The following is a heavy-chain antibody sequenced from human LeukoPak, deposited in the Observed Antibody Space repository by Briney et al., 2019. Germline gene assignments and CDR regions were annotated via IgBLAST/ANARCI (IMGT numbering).Heavy chain of an antibody. V-gene: IGHV3-7*04. CDR2: IKQDESEK. CDR3: VRDGGAAQFDY. Sequence: SGGSLRLSCAASGFTFSSYWMSWVRQAPGKGLEWVANIKQDESEKYYVDSVKGRFTISRDNAKNSLYLQMNSLRAEDTAVFYCVRDGGAAQFDYWGQGNLVTVSS. D-gene: IGHD3-16*01. CDR1: GFTFSSYW. J-gene: IGHJ4*02.